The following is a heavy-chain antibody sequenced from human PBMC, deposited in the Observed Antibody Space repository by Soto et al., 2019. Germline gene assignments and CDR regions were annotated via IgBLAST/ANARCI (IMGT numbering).Heavy chain of an antibody. V-gene: IGHV5-51*01. CDR2: IYPGDSDT. D-gene: IGHD6-19*01. CDR3: ARHNRIAVAGTDAFDI. J-gene: IGHJ3*02. CDR1: GYSFTSYW. Sequence: PGESLQISCXGSGYSFTSYWIGWVRQMPGKGLEWMGIIYPGDSDTRYSPSFQGQVTISADKSISTAYLQWSSLKASDTAMYYCARHNRIAVAGTDAFDIWGQGTMVTVSS.